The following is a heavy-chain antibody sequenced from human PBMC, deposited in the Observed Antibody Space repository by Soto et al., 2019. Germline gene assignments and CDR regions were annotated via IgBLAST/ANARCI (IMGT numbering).Heavy chain of an antibody. D-gene: IGHD2-2*02. CDR1: GFTFTSSA. Sequence: SVKVSCKASGFTFTSSAVQWVRQARGQRLEWIGWIVVGSGNTNHAQKFQERVTITRDMSTSTAYMELSSLRSEDTAVYYCAADPRYTVPAPPWGQGTLVTVSS. CDR2: IVVGSGNT. CDR3: AADPRYTVPAPP. J-gene: IGHJ4*02. V-gene: IGHV1-58*01.